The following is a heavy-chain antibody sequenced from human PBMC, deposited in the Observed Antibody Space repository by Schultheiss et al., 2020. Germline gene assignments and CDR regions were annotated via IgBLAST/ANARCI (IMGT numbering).Heavy chain of an antibody. CDR1: GGSISSGDYY. CDR3: ARVVAATRYETPYGMDV. J-gene: IGHJ6*02. D-gene: IGHD2-15*01. CDR2: IYYSGST. V-gene: IGHV4-30-4*01. Sequence: SETLSLTCTVSGGSISSGDYYWSWIRQPPGKGLEWIGYIYYSGSTYYNPSLKSRVTISVDKSKNQFSLKLSSVTAADTAVYYCARVVAATRYETPYGMDVWGQGTTVTVSS.